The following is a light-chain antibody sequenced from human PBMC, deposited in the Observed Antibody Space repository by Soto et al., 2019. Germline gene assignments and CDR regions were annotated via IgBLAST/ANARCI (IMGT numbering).Light chain of an antibody. CDR3: QQYGSSPIT. CDR2: GVS. V-gene: IGKV3-20*01. CDR1: QSVSSSY. Sequence: EIVLTQSPGTLSLSPGERATLSCRASQSVSSSYIAWYQQKPGQAPRLLIYGVSTRATGIPDRFSGSGSGTDFTLTISRLEPEDFAVYYCQQYGSSPITFGQGTRLEIK. J-gene: IGKJ5*01.